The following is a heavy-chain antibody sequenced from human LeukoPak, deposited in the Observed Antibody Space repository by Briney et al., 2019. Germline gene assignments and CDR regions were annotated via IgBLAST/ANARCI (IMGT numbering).Heavy chain of an antibody. CDR3: ARGLVFDP. J-gene: IGHJ5*02. V-gene: IGHV4-39*07. D-gene: IGHD6-6*01. CDR1: GGSISSSSYY. Sequence: SETLSLTCTVSGGSISSSSYYWGWIRQPPGKGLEWIGSIYYSGSTYYNPSLKRRVTISVDTSKNQFSLKLSSVTAADTAVYYCARGLVFDPWGQGTLVTVSS. CDR2: IYYSGST.